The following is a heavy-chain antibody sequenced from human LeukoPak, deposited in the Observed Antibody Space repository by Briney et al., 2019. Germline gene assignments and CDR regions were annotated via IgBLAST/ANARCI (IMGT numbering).Heavy chain of an antibody. D-gene: IGHD6-13*01. CDR3: AKDREPKSIAAAGTGFDY. Sequence: GGSLRLSCAASGFSFNSYAMYWVRQAPGKGLEWVAVISYDGNNKYYADSVKGRFTISRDNSKNTLYLQMNSLRAEDTAVYYCAKDREPKSIAAAGTGFDYWGQGTLVTVSS. J-gene: IGHJ4*02. V-gene: IGHV3-30-3*01. CDR1: GFSFNSYA. CDR2: ISYDGNNK.